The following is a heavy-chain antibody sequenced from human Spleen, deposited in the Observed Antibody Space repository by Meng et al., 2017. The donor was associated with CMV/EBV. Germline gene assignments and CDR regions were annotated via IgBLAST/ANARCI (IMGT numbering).Heavy chain of an antibody. CDR3: ARVVVVPAAVQQPPQIYYFDY. D-gene: IGHD2-2*02. J-gene: IGHJ4*02. CDR2: IYYSGST. CDR1: GGSISSSSYY. Sequence: GSLRLSCTVSGGSISSSSYYWGWIRQPPGKGLEWIGSIYYSGSTYYNPSLKRRVTISVDTSKNQFSLKLSSVTAADTAVYYCARVVVVPAAVQQPPQIYYFDYWGQGTLVTVSS. V-gene: IGHV4-39*07.